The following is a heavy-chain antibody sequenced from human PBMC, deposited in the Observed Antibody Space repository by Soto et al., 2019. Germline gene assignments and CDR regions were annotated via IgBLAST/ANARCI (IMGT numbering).Heavy chain of an antibody. Sequence: ASETLSLTCTVSSGSVYSGSFHWGWIRQPPEKGLEWIGSINFSGSTYYNPSLKSRVTISVDASKNQFSLSLTSVTAADTALYYCARRHAPRYTSGNNYFDFWGQGTLVTVSS. CDR2: INFSGST. D-gene: IGHD5-12*01. V-gene: IGHV4-39*01. CDR3: ARRHAPRYTSGNNYFDF. J-gene: IGHJ4*02. CDR1: SGSVYSGSFH.